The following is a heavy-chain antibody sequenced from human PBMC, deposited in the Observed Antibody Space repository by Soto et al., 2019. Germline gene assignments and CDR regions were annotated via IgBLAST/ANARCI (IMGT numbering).Heavy chain of an antibody. CDR1: GFSLSNSGVG. CDR2: IYWDDDK. Sequence: QITLKESGPTLVQPTQTLTLTCTFSGFSLSNSGVGVGWIRHPPGKALEWLALIYWDDDKRYSPSLKSRLTIPTDTSKNQVVLTMTNMDPVDTATYYCAHSVEPNWFDPWGQGTLVTVSS. CDR3: AHSVEPNWFDP. V-gene: IGHV2-5*02. J-gene: IGHJ5*02.